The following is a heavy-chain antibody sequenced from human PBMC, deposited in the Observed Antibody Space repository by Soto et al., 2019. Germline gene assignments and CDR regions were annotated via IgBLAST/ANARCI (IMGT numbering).Heavy chain of an antibody. Sequence: ASVQVSCKASGYTFTGYYMHWVRQAPGQGLEWMGWINPNSGGTNYAQKFQGWVTMTRDTSISTAYMELSRLRSDDTAVYYCARDSRSSGWYGGSNWFDPWGQGTLVTVSS. CDR1: GYTFTGYY. CDR3: ARDSRSSGWYGGSNWFDP. D-gene: IGHD6-19*01. CDR2: INPNSGGT. V-gene: IGHV1-2*04. J-gene: IGHJ5*02.